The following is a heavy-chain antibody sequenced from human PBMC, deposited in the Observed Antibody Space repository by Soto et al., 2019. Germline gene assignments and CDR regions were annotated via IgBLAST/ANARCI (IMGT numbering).Heavy chain of an antibody. D-gene: IGHD1-26*01. J-gene: IGHJ6*02. V-gene: IGHV4-59*08. Sequence: QVQLQASGPGLVKPSDTLSPTCTVSGDSIGTYNWGWIRQPPGKRLEWIGYIYSNGGTSYNPALKSRVTISADTSTKQFSLRLSSVTAADTAVYYCVRQGIGALHGLVDVWGQGTTVTVSS. CDR1: GDSIGTYN. CDR2: IYSNGGT. CDR3: VRQGIGALHGLVDV.